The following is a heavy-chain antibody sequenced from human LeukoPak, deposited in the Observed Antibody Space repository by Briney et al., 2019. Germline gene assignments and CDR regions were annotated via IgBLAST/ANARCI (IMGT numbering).Heavy chain of an antibody. CDR1: GFTFSSYA. CDR3: AKDGSLRYFDWLLDY. Sequence: GGSLRLSCAASGFTFSSYAMSWVRQAPGKGLEWVSAISGSGGSTYYADPVKGRFTISRDNSKNTLYLQMNSLRAEDTAVYYCAKDGSLRYFDWLLDYWGQGTLVTVSS. CDR2: ISGSGGST. V-gene: IGHV3-23*01. D-gene: IGHD3-9*01. J-gene: IGHJ4*02.